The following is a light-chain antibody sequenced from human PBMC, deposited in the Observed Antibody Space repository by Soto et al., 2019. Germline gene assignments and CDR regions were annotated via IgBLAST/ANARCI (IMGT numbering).Light chain of an antibody. CDR1: QSVRSSQ. V-gene: IGKV3-20*01. J-gene: IGKJ2*01. CDR3: QQYENSPPYT. CDR2: SAS. Sequence: EIVLTQSPATLSLSPGERATLSCRASQSVRSSQFAWYQHKPGQAPRLLIYSASTRATGIPDRFSGSGSGTDFTLSISRLEPEDCAVYYCQQYENSPPYTLGQGTKL.